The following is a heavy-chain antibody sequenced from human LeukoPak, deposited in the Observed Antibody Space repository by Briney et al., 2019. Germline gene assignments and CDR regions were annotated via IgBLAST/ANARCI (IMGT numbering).Heavy chain of an antibody. V-gene: IGHV4-59*08. D-gene: IGHD2-8*01. CDR3: ARTNTPIEHYYGMDV. CDR2: IYYSGST. J-gene: IGHJ6*02. CDR1: GGSISSYY. Sequence: SETLSLTCTVSGGSISSYYWSWIRQPPGNGLEWIGYIYYSGSTNYNPSLKSRVTISVDTSKNQFSLKLSSVTAADTAVYYCARTNTPIEHYYGMDVWGQGTTVTVSS.